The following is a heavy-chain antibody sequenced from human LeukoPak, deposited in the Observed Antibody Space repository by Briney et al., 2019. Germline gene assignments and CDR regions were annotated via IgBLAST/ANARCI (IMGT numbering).Heavy chain of an antibody. CDR1: GYSFTSYW. CDR3: ARRYCSSTSCATGFDP. CDR2: IYPGDSDT. J-gene: IGHJ5*02. D-gene: IGHD2-2*01. V-gene: IGHV5-51*01. Sequence: GESLKISCKGSGYSFTSYWIGWVREMSGKGLAGMGIIYPGDSDTRYSPSFQGQVPISADKSISPAYLQWSSLKASDTAMYYCARRYCSSTSCATGFDPWGQGTLVTVSS.